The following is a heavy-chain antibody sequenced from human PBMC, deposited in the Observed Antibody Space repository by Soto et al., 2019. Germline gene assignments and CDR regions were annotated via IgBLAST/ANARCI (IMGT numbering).Heavy chain of an antibody. CDR3: ANLVTSGTYSASGY. J-gene: IGHJ4*02. Sequence: EVQLLESGGGLVQPGGSLRLSCAASGFTFNTYAMSWVRQAAGKGLAWVSTINGDGDSTYYADAVKGRFTVSRDNPKHTLYLQMSSLRAEDTAVYYCANLVTSGTYSASGYWGQGTLVTVSS. CDR2: INGDGDST. D-gene: IGHD1-26*01. V-gene: IGHV3-23*01. CDR1: GFTFNTYA.